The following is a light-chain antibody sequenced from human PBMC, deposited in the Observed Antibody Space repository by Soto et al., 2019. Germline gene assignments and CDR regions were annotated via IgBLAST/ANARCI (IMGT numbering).Light chain of an antibody. CDR2: WAA. CDR3: QQYYSTLLT. CDR1: QSVLYSSNNKNY. J-gene: IGKJ4*01. Sequence: DIVMTQSPDSLAVSLGERATINCKSSQSVLYSSNNKNYLAWYQQKPGQPPKLLIYWAATRESGVPDRFSGSGSGTDFTLTINSLQAEDVAVYYCQQYYSTLLTFGGGTKVEI. V-gene: IGKV4-1*01.